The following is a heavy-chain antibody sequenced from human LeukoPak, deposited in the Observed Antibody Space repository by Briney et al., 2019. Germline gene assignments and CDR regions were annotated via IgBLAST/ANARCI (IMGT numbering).Heavy chain of an antibody. CDR3: VRDYENLTGSKTRFHY. V-gene: IGHV3-11*06. D-gene: IGHD3-9*01. CDR2: ISSSSSYI. CDR1: GFTFSDYY. Sequence: GGSLRLSCAASGFTFSDYYMSWVRQAPGKGLEWVSCISSSSSYIYYANPVKGRFTISRDNAKNSLYLQMNSLRAEDTAVYYCVRDYENLTGSKTRFHYWGQGTLVTVSS. J-gene: IGHJ4*02.